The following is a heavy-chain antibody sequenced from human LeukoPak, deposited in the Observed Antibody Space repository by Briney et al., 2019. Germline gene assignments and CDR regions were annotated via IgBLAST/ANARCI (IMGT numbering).Heavy chain of an antibody. CDR1: GGSISSGGYY. CDR3: AREDYGGNAGWFDP. Sequence: SQTLSLTCTVSGGSISSGGYYWSWIRQHPGKGLEWIGYIYYSGSTYYNPSLKSRVTISVDTSKNQFSLKLSSVTAADTAVYYCAREDYGGNAGWFDPWGQGTLVTVSS. D-gene: IGHD4-23*01. V-gene: IGHV4-31*03. J-gene: IGHJ5*02. CDR2: IYYSGST.